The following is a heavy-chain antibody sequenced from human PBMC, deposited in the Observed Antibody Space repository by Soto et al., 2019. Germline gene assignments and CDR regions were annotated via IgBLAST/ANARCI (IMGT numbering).Heavy chain of an antibody. V-gene: IGHV1-8*01. CDR1: GYTFTSYD. Sequence: ASVKVSCKASGYTFTSYDINWVRQAIGQGLEWMGWMNPNSGNTGYAQKFQGRVTMTRNTSISTAYMELSSLRSEDTAVYYCARGAYDYYYYYYMDVWGKGTTVTVSS. D-gene: IGHD3-16*01. CDR3: ARGAYDYYYYYYMDV. J-gene: IGHJ6*03. CDR2: MNPNSGNT.